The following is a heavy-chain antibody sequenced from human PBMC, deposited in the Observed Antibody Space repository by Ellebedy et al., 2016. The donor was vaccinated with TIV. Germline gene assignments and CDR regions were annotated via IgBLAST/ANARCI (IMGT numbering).Heavy chain of an antibody. Sequence: AASVKVSCKASGYTFTSYGISWVRQAPGQGLEWMGWISAYNGNTNYAQKLQGRVTMTTDTSTSTAYMELRSLRSDDTAVYYCARDLLTVRDSKFDYWGQGTLVTVSS. V-gene: IGHV1-18*01. D-gene: IGHD3-10*01. CDR3: ARDLLTVRDSKFDY. CDR2: ISAYNGNT. J-gene: IGHJ4*02. CDR1: GYTFTSYG.